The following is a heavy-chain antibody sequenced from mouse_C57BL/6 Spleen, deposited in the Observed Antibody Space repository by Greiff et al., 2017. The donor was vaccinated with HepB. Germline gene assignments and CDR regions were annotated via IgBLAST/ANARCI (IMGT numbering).Heavy chain of an antibody. CDR2: IYPGDGDT. J-gene: IGHJ2*01. Sequence: VQRVESGPELVKPGASVKISCKASGYAFSSSWMNWVKQRPGKGLEWIGRIYPGDGDTNYNGKFKGKATLTADKSSSTAYMQLSSLTSEDSAVYFCARDPYGSSPYYFDYWGQGTTLTVSS. CDR3: ARDPYGSSPYYFDY. V-gene: IGHV1-82*01. CDR1: GYAFSSSW. D-gene: IGHD1-1*01.